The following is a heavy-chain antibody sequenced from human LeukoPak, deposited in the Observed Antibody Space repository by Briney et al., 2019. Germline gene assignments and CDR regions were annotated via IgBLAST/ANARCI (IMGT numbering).Heavy chain of an antibody. Sequence: GGSLRLSCAASGFTFISYAMSWVRQAPGKGLEWVSTISGGGANTFYADSVKGRLTISRDNSKNMMYLQMNSLTAEDTAVYYCAKNSGLAQDYWGQGVLVTVSS. CDR2: ISGGGANT. J-gene: IGHJ4*02. D-gene: IGHD3/OR15-3a*01. CDR1: GFTFISYA. CDR3: AKNSGLAQDY. V-gene: IGHV3-23*01.